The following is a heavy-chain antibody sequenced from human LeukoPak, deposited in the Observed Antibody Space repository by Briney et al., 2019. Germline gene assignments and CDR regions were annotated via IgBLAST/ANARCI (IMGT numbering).Heavy chain of an antibody. CDR3: ARVSDSDRRGYYWGFDY. CDR1: GGSLSTYY. D-gene: IGHD3-22*01. V-gene: IGHV4-59*08. Sequence: SETLSLTCTVSGGSLSTYYWSWIRQPPGKGLECIGYINYSGSTNYNPSLKSRVTISVDTSKNQFSLRLSSVTAADTAVYYCARVSDSDRRGYYWGFDYWGQGTLVTVSS. J-gene: IGHJ4*02. CDR2: INYSGST.